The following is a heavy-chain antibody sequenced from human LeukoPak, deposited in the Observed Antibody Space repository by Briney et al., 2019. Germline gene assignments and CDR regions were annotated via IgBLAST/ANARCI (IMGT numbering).Heavy chain of an antibody. CDR2: IYYSGST. Sequence: SETQSLTCTVSGGSISSYYWSWLRQPPGKGLEWIGYIYYSGSTNYNPSLKSRVTISVDTSKNQFSLKLSSVTAADTAVYYCARGLYCSGGSCFYDYWGQGTLVTVSS. D-gene: IGHD2-15*01. CDR3: ARGLYCSGGSCFYDY. V-gene: IGHV4-59*01. CDR1: GGSISSYY. J-gene: IGHJ4*02.